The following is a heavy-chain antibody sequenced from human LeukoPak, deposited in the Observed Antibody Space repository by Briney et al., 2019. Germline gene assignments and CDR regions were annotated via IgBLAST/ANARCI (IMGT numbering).Heavy chain of an antibody. V-gene: IGHV4-4*07. CDR3: ARDTSPDGYYYYYMDV. CDR1: GGSLSSYY. J-gene: IGHJ6*03. D-gene: IGHD1-14*01. CDR2: IYTSGST. Sequence: SETLSLTCTVSGGSLSSYYWSWIRQPAGKGLEWIGRIYTSGSTNYNPSLKSRVSISVDKSKNQFSLKLSSVTAADTAVYYCARDTSPDGYYYYYMDVWGKGTTVTVSS.